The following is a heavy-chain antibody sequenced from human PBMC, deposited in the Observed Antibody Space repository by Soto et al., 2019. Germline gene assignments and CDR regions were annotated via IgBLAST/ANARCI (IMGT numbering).Heavy chain of an antibody. J-gene: IGHJ6*02. D-gene: IGHD6-13*01. Sequence: GESLKISCKGSGYSFTSYRIGWVRQMPGKGLEWMGIIYPGDSDTRYSPSFQGQVTISADKSISTAYLQWSSLKASDTAMYYCARRGGSSSYYYYYGMDVWGQGTTVTVSS. CDR3: ARRGGSSSYYYYYGMDV. CDR1: GYSFTSYR. V-gene: IGHV5-51*01. CDR2: IYPGDSDT.